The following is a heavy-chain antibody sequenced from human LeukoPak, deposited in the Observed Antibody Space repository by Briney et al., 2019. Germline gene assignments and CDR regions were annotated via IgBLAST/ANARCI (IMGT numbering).Heavy chain of an antibody. CDR2: IYTSGSA. Sequence: PSETLSLTCTVSGGSISSYYWSWIRQPAGKGLEWIGRIYTSGSANYNPSLKSRVTMSVDTSKNQFSLKLSSVTAADTAVYYCARQRGIAAAGTNSYYYYYGMDVWGQGTTVTVSS. J-gene: IGHJ6*02. D-gene: IGHD6-13*01. CDR1: GGSISSYY. CDR3: ARQRGIAAAGTNSYYYYYGMDV. V-gene: IGHV4-4*07.